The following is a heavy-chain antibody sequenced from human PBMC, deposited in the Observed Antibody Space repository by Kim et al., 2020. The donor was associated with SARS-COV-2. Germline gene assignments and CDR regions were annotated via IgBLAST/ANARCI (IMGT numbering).Heavy chain of an antibody. CDR1: GGSISSGSYY. D-gene: IGHD6-13*01. CDR3: ARGASSSWFYYGMDV. CDR2: IYTSGST. J-gene: IGHJ6*02. V-gene: IGHV4-61*02. Sequence: SETLSLTCTVSGGSISSGSYYWSWIRQPAGKGLEWIGRIYTSGSTNYNPSLKSRVTISVDTSKNQFSLKLSSVTAADTAVYYCARGASSSWFYYGMDVWGQGTTVTVSS.